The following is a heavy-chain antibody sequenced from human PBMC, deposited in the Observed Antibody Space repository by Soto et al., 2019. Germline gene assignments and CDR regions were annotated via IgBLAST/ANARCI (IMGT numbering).Heavy chain of an antibody. CDR3: ARARITCWYFDL. Sequence: QVQLIQSGAEVKKPGSSVKVSCKASGGTFSGYGISWVRHAPGQGLEWMGGIIPAFGTTNYAQNFQDRVTITADSSTNTAYMELSRLGSEDTAVYSCARARITCWYFDLWGRGTLVTVSS. J-gene: IGHJ2*01. V-gene: IGHV1-69*06. CDR2: IIPAFGTT. CDR1: GGTFSGYG.